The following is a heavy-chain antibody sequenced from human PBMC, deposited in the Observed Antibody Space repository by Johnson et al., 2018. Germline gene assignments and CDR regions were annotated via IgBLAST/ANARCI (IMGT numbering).Heavy chain of an antibody. D-gene: IGHD3-3*01. J-gene: IGHJ6*02. Sequence: VQLQESGGGLVQPGGSLRLSCAASGFTFRGSWLHWVRQAPGKGLVWVSRINSDGRSTSSADAVKGRFTLSRDNAKKTLYLKMNSLRAEDTAVYYCARDPYDFWRALMDVWGQGTTVTVSS. V-gene: IGHV3-74*01. CDR2: INSDGRST. CDR1: GFTFRGSW. CDR3: ARDPYDFWRALMDV.